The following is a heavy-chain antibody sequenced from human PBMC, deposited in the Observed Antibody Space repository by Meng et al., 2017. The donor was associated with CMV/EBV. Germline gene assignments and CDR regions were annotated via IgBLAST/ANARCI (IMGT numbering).Heavy chain of an antibody. J-gene: IGHJ5*02. V-gene: IGHV4-59*01. Sequence: SETLSLTCTVSGGSISSYYWSWIRQPPGKGLEWIGYIYYSGSTNYNPSLKSRVTISVDTSKNQFSLKLSSVTAADTAVHYCSRGLGSSWYTSGFDPWGQGTLVTVSS. CDR3: SRGLGSSWYTSGFDP. D-gene: IGHD6-13*01. CDR1: GGSISSYY. CDR2: IYYSGST.